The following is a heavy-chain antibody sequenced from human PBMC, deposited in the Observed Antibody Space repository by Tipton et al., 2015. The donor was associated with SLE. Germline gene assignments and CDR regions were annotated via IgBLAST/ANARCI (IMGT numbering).Heavy chain of an antibody. J-gene: IGHJ1*01. D-gene: IGHD2-2*01. Sequence: SLRLSCAASRFTFSSYAMSWVRQAPGKGLEWVSVISGSGGSTYYADSVKGRFTISRDNSKKMLYLQMSSLRAEDTAVYYCARDYHSTSRSEYFQHWGQGTLVTVSS. CDR1: RFTFSSYA. V-gene: IGHV3-23*01. CDR3: ARDYHSTSRSEYFQH. CDR2: ISGSGGST.